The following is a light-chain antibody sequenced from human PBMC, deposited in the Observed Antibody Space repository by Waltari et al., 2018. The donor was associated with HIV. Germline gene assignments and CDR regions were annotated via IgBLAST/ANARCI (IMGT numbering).Light chain of an antibody. CDR1: SSNIGPGYD. J-gene: IGLJ2*01. Sequence: QSVLTQPPSVSGAPGQRVTISCPGSSSNIGPGYDLHWYQQLPGTAPKLLIYGNSNRPSGVPDRFSGSKSGTSASLAITGLQAEDEADYYCQSYDSSLSGVVFGGGTKLTVL. V-gene: IGLV1-40*01. CDR2: GNS. CDR3: QSYDSSLSGVV.